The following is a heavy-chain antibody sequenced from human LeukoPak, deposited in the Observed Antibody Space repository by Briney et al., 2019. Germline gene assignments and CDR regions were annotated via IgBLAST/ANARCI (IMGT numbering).Heavy chain of an antibody. CDR1: GGSFSGYY. J-gene: IGHJ6*02. D-gene: IGHD3-22*01. V-gene: IGHV4-34*01. CDR2: INHSGST. Sequence: SETLSLTCAVYGGSFSGYYWSWIRQPPGKGLEWIGEINHSGSTSYNPSLKSRVTISLDTSKNQFSLRLSSVTAADTAVYYCARSFDSSGYYYYGMDVWGQGTTVTVSS. CDR3: ARSFDSSGYYYYGMDV.